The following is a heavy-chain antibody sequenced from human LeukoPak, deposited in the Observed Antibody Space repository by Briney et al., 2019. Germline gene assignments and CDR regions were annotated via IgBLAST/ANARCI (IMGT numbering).Heavy chain of an antibody. CDR1: GFTFSSYA. D-gene: IGHD3-3*01. V-gene: IGHV3-23*01. CDR3: ARDGLTPFGVVISLPPYFDY. J-gene: IGHJ4*02. Sequence: PGGSLRLSCAASGFTFSSYAMSWVRQAPGKGLEWVSAISGSGGSTYYADSVKGRFTISRDNSKNTLYLQMNSLRAADTAVYYCARDGLTPFGVVISLPPYFDYWGQGTLVTVSS. CDR2: ISGSGGST.